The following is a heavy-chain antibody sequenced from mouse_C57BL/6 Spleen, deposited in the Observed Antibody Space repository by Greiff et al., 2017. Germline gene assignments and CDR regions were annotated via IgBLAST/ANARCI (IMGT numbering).Heavy chain of an antibody. V-gene: IGHV1-15*01. CDR1: GYTFTDYE. CDR2: IDPETGGT. D-gene: IGHD1-1*01. J-gene: IGHJ1*03. CDR3: KRGGTTVVATEYFDV. Sequence: VQLQQSGAELVRPGASVTLSCKASGYTFTDYEMHWVKQTPVHGLEWIGAIDPETGGTAYNQKFKGKAILTADKASSTAYMELRSLTSEDSAVYYCKRGGTTVVATEYFDVWGTGTTVTVSS.